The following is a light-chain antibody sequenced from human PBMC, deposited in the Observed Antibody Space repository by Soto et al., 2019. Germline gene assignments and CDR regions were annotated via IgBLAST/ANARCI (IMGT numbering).Light chain of an antibody. Sequence: QSVLTQPASVSGSPGQSITISCTGTSSDVGGYNYVSWYQQHPGKAPKLMIYEVSNRPSGVSNRFSGSKSGNTASLTISGLQAEDEADYFCNSYGSTSTRYVFGTGTKVIVL. CDR2: EVS. V-gene: IGLV2-14*01. CDR3: NSYGSTSTRYV. J-gene: IGLJ1*01. CDR1: SSDVGGYNY.